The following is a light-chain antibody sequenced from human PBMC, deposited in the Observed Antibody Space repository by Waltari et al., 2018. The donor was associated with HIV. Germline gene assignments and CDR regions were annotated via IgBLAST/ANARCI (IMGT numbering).Light chain of an antibody. CDR3: CSYTKLTTHYVL. J-gene: IGLJ2*01. CDR1: TTDIAGYTY. V-gene: IGLV2-14*03. CDR2: GVS. Sequence: QSALTHPASVSGSPGQSIPIPCNGPTTDIAGYTYSSWYQRQPDKAPKLSIFGVSNRPSGISSRFSGSKSGNTASLTISGLQAEDEADYYCCSYTKLTTHYVLFGGGTKLTVL.